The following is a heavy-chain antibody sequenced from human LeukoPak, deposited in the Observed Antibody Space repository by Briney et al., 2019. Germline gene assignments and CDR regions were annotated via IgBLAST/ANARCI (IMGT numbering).Heavy chain of an antibody. Sequence: ASVKVSYKASGYTFTGYYMHWVRQAPGQGLEWMGRINPNSGGTNYAQKFQGRVTMTRDTSINTAYMDLSRLRSDDTAVYYCARGRNSVYYFNVVAPSYFDYWGQGTLVTVSS. CDR3: ARGRNSVYYFNVVAPSYFDY. J-gene: IGHJ4*02. CDR2: INPNSGGT. V-gene: IGHV1-2*06. CDR1: GYTFTGYY. D-gene: IGHD3-22*01.